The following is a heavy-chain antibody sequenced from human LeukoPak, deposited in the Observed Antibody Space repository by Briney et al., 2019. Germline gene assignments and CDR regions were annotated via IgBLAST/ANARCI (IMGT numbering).Heavy chain of an antibody. D-gene: IGHD4-23*01. CDR2: IWYDGSNK. Sequence: PGGSLRLSCAASGFTFSNYGMHWVHQAPGKGLEWVGLIWYDGSNKYYTDSVKGRFTISRDNSKNTLYLLMSSLRAEDTAVYYCAREYVGNVYYFDYWGQGTLVTVSS. CDR3: AREYVGNVYYFDY. CDR1: GFTFSNYG. J-gene: IGHJ4*02. V-gene: IGHV3-33*01.